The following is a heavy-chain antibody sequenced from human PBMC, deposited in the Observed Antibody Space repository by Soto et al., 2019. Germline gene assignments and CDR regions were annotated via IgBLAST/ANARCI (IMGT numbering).Heavy chain of an antibody. Sequence: ASVKVSCKASGYTFTSYGISWVRQAPGQGLEWMGWISGYNGNTNYAQKLQGRVTMTTDTFTSTAYMELRSLRSDDAAVYYCARGSGGYSGYDYDYWGQGTLVTVSS. CDR1: GYTFTSYG. V-gene: IGHV1-18*04. D-gene: IGHD5-12*01. CDR3: ARGSGGYSGYDYDY. CDR2: ISGYNGNT. J-gene: IGHJ4*02.